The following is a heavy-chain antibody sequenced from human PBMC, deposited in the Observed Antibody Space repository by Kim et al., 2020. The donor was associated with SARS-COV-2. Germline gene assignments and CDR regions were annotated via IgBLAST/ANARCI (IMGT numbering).Heavy chain of an antibody. CDR3: AKGPSGWPRVEWFDP. CDR2: ISGSGGST. J-gene: IGHJ5*02. D-gene: IGHD6-19*01. Sequence: GGSLRLSCAASGFTFSSYAMSWVRQAPGKGLEWVSAISGSGGSTYYADSVKGRFTISRDNSKNTLYLQMNSLRAEDTAVYYCAKGPSGWPRVEWFDPWGQGTLVTVSS. CDR1: GFTFSSYA. V-gene: IGHV3-23*01.